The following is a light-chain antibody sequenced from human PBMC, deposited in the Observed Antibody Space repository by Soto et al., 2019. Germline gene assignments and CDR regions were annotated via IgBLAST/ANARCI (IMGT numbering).Light chain of an antibody. J-gene: IGLJ3*02. V-gene: IGLV2-14*01. CDR3: SSYTSVSTLV. CDR2: EVS. Sequence: QSALTQPASVSGSPGQSITISCTGTSSDVGGYNYVSWYQQHPGTAPKLMIYEVSNRPSGVSNRFSGSKSGNTASLTISGLPADDEADYYCSSYTSVSTLVFGGGTKLTVL. CDR1: SSDVGGYNY.